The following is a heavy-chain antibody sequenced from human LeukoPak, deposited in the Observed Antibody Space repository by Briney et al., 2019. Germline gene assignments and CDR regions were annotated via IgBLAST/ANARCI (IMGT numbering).Heavy chain of an antibody. J-gene: IGHJ4*02. V-gene: IGHV4-4*02. Sequence: PSGTVSLTCAVSGGSISSSNWWSWVRQPPGKGLEWIGEIYHSGSTNYNPSLKSRVTISVDKSKNQFSLKLSSVTAADTAVYYCARDRYGSGTAFDYWGQGTLVTVSS. CDR1: GGSISSSNW. CDR3: ARDRYGSGTAFDY. CDR2: IYHSGST. D-gene: IGHD3-10*01.